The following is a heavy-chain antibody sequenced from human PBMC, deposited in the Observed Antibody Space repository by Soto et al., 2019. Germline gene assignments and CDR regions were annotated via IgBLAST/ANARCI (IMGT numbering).Heavy chain of an antibody. CDR3: ARRDYERSRYYATWYFDY. Sequence: SVTCSVAGGSISSYYGSCIRQPPGKELEWIGYIYDSGSTNYNPSLKSRVTISADTPKNQFSLKLSSVTAADTAVYYCARRDYERSRYYATWYFDYWGQGTLVNVS. CDR1: GGSISSYY. V-gene: IGHV4-59*01. D-gene: IGHD3-22*01. J-gene: IGHJ4*02. CDR2: IYDSGST.